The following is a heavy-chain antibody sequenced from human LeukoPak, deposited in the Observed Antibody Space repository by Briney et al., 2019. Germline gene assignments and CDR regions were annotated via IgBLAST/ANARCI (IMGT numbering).Heavy chain of an antibody. CDR3: AKGSGVQVWSSLDY. CDR2: ISSSSSYV. D-gene: IGHD5-18*01. J-gene: IGHJ4*02. CDR1: GFTFSSYN. Sequence: PGGSLRLSCAASGFTFSSYNVNWVRQAPGKGLEWVSSISSSSSYVYYADSVMGRFTISRDNAKNSLYLQMNTLRAEDTAVYYCAKGSGVQVWSSLDYWGQGTLVTVSS. V-gene: IGHV3-21*01.